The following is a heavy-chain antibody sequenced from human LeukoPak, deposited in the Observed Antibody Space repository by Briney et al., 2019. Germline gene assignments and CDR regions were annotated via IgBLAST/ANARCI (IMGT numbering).Heavy chain of an antibody. D-gene: IGHD4-17*01. Sequence: GGSLRLSCAASGFTFSSYAITWVRQAPGKGLEWVSAISGPGGAPFYADSVKGRFTISRDNSNNVLYLQMNSLRADDMALYYCAINPGDYDDFDYWGQGTLVTASS. CDR1: GFTFSSYA. CDR2: ISGPGGAP. V-gene: IGHV3-23*01. CDR3: AINPGDYDDFDY. J-gene: IGHJ4*02.